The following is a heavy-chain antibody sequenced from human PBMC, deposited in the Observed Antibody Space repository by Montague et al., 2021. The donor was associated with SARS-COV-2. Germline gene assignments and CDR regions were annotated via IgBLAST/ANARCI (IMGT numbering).Heavy chain of an antibody. CDR1: GGSFSGYY. J-gene: IGHJ4*02. CDR3: ARWDPQTLTLIGLRGKSASDY. CDR2: INHSGTT. V-gene: IGHV4-34*01. Sequence: SETLSLTCAVYGGSFSGYYWTWIHQSPGKGLEWIAEINHSGTTNYNFNPSLRSRVTISVDTSKSQFSLKLSYVTAADTGVYYCARWDPQTLTLIGLRGKSASDYWGQGTLVTVSS. D-gene: IGHD4-23*01.